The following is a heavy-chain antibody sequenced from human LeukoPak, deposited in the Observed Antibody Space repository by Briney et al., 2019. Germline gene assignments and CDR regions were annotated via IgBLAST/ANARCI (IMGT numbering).Heavy chain of an antibody. CDR1: GFIFSSYV. J-gene: IGHJ4*02. D-gene: IGHD3-22*01. V-gene: IGHV3-74*01. CDR3: ANDLSGYYDY. Sequence: GGSLRLSCAASGFIFSSYVMHWVRQVPGRGLVWVSRINEDGTYTSYADSVKGRFTISRDNAKNTLYLQMNSLSVDDTAVYYCANDLSGYYDYWGQGTLVTVSS. CDR2: INEDGTYT.